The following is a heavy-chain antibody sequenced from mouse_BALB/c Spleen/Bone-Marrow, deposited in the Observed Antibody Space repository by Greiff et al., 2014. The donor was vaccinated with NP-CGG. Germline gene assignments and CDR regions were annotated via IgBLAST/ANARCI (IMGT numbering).Heavy chain of an antibody. J-gene: IGHJ3*01. V-gene: IGHV1-26*01. Sequence: VQLQQSGPELVKPGASVKMSCKASGYTFTDYYMKWVKQSHRKSLEWIGDINPNNGDTFYNQKFKGKATLTVDKSSSTAYMQLNSLTSEDSAVYYCARSTGYYVGTWFAYWGQGTLVTVSA. D-gene: IGHD2-3*01. CDR1: GYTFTDYY. CDR2: INPNNGDT. CDR3: ARSTGYYVGTWFAY.